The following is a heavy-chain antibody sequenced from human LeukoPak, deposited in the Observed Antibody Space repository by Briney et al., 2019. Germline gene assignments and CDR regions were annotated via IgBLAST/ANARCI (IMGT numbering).Heavy chain of an antibody. D-gene: IGHD5-18*01. CDR1: GGSISTSNYY. J-gene: IGHJ6*03. V-gene: IGHV4-39*01. Sequence: SETLSLTCTVSGGSISTSNYYWGWIRQPPGKGLEWIGSIYYSGSTYYNPSLKSRVTISVDTSKNQFSLKLSSVTAADTAVYYCARSSSGYRDPYYMDVWGKGTTVTISS. CDR3: ARSSSGYRDPYYMDV. CDR2: IYYSGST.